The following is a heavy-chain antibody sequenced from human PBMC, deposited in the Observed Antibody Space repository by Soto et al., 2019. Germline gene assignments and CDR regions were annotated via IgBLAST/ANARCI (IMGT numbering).Heavy chain of an antibody. V-gene: IGHV4-30-4*01. J-gene: IGHJ4*02. CDR3: ARSGGTNSWYGVFDF. D-gene: IGHD1-7*01. CDR2: IYFRGNS. CDR1: GDSITSSPYY. Sequence: QVQLQQSGPGLVKPSQTLSVTCTVSGDSITSSPYYWSWVRQLPGRGLEWIGYIYFRGNSYYNPSLKSRVTISLDRSKNQFSLELNSVTAADTALYFCARSGGTNSWYGVFDFWGQGTLANVSS.